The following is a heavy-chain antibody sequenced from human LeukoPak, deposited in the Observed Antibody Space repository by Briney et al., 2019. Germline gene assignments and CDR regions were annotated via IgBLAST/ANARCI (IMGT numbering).Heavy chain of an antibody. CDR2: IYYSGST. CDR1: GGSISSYY. CDR3: ARPQDGYHAFDI. J-gene: IGHJ3*02. V-gene: IGHV4-59*08. D-gene: IGHD5-24*01. Sequence: PSETLSLTCTVSGGSISSYYWSWIRQPPWKGLEWIGYIYYSGSTNYNPALKSRVTISVDTSKNQFSLKLSSVTAADTAVYYCARPQDGYHAFDIWGQGTMVTVSS.